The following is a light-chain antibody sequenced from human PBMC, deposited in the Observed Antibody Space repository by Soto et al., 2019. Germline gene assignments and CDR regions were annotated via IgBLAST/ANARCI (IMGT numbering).Light chain of an antibody. J-gene: IGKJ2*01. CDR3: QQRSSWPYT. Sequence: EIVLTQSPATLSLSPGEGATLSCRASQSVSIYLAWYQHKPGQAPRLLIYDSSNRATGIPARVSGSGSGTDFTLTISSLEPDDFAVYYCQQRSSWPYTFGQGTKLEL. CDR2: DSS. CDR1: QSVSIY. V-gene: IGKV3-11*01.